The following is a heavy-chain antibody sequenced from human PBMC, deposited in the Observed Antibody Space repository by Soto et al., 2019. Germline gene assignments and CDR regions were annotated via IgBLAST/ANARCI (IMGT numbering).Heavy chain of an antibody. Sequence: QVQLVESGGGVVQPGRSLRLSCAASGFTFSSYGMHWVRQAPGKGLEWVAVISHDGSNKYYADSVKGRFTISRDKSKNTLYLQMSSLRTEDTAVYYCAKDLSSSWTLDYWGQGTLVTVSS. V-gene: IGHV3-30*18. J-gene: IGHJ4*02. CDR2: ISHDGSNK. CDR3: AKDLSSSWTLDY. D-gene: IGHD6-13*01. CDR1: GFTFSSYG.